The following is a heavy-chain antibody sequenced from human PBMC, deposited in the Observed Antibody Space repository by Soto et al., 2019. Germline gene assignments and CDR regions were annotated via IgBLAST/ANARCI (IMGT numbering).Heavy chain of an antibody. Sequence: QLQLQESGPGLVKPSETLSLTCTVSGGSISSSSYYWGWIRQPPGKGLEWIGSIYYSGSTYYNPSLKSRVTISVDTSKNQFSLKLSSVTAADTAVYYCARSRLRYFVDFDYWGQGTLVTVSS. CDR3: ARSRLRYFVDFDY. V-gene: IGHV4-39*01. CDR1: GGSISSSSYY. CDR2: IYYSGST. D-gene: IGHD3-9*01. J-gene: IGHJ4*02.